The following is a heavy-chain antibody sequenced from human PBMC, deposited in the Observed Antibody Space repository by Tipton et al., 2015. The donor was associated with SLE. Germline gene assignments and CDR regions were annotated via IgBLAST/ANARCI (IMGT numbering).Heavy chain of an antibody. CDR1: GYTFTSYY. D-gene: IGHD2-15*01. V-gene: IGHV1-46*01. J-gene: IGHJ5*02. CDR3: ARGLSPRCSGGSCYTNWFDT. Sequence: QLVQSGAEVKKPGASVKVSCKASGYTFTSYYIHWVRQAPGQGLEWMGIINPSGGSTSYAQKFQGRVTMTRNTSISTVYMKLSSLRSEDTAVYYCARGLSPRCSGGSCYTNWFDTWGQGTLVTVSS. CDR2: INPSGGST.